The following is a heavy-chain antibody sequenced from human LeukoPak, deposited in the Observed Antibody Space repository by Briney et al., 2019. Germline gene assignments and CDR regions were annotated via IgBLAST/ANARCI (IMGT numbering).Heavy chain of an antibody. V-gene: IGHV3-21*01. CDR1: GFTFSSYS. D-gene: IGHD6-13*01. J-gene: IGHJ6*04. CDR3: ARDRSSSSWYLGDV. CDR2: ISSSSSYI. Sequence: PGGSLRLSCAASGFTFSSYSMNWVRQAPGKGLEWVSSISSSSSYIYYADSVKGRFTISRDNAKNSLYLQMNSLRAEDTAVYYCARDRSSSSWYLGDVWGKGTTVTVSS.